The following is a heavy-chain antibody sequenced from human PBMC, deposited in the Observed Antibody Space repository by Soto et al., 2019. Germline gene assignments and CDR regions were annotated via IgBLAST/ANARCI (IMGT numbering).Heavy chain of an antibody. D-gene: IGHD3-10*01. V-gene: IGHV4-59*01. CDR2: IYYSGST. Sequence: QVQLQESGPGLVKPSETLSLTCTVSGCSISSYYWSWIRQPPGTGLEWIGYIYYSGSTYYNPSLKSRVTMSVDTSKNRFSRKLSSVTAADTAVYYCARELFGRSVWFDPWDQGTLVTVSS. CDR3: ARELFGRSVWFDP. J-gene: IGHJ5*02. CDR1: GCSISSYY.